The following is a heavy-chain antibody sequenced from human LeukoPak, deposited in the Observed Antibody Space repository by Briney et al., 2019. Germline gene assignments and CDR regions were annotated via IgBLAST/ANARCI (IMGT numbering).Heavy chain of an antibody. CDR3: AKDRTMVRGVPPDAFDI. Sequence: GGSLRLSCAASGFTFSSYGMHWVRQAPGKGLEWVAVISYDGSNKYYADSVKGRFTISRDNSKNTLYLQMNSLRAEDTAVYYCAKDRTMVRGVPPDAFDIWGQGTMVTVPS. CDR1: GFTFSSYG. D-gene: IGHD3-10*01. V-gene: IGHV3-30*18. CDR2: ISYDGSNK. J-gene: IGHJ3*02.